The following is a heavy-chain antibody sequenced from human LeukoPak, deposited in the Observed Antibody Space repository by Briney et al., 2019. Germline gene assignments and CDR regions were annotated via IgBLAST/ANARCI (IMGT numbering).Heavy chain of an antibody. CDR2: IYYSGST. CDR3: ARAPYDFWSGYYFDY. D-gene: IGHD3-3*01. CDR1: GGSISSYY. V-gene: IGHV4-59*01. Sequence: PPETLSLTCTVSGGSISSYYWSWIRQPPGKGLEWIGYIYYSGSTNYNPSLKSRVTISVDTSKNQFSLKLSSVTAADTAVYYCARAPYDFWSGYYFDYWGQGTLVTVSS. J-gene: IGHJ4*02.